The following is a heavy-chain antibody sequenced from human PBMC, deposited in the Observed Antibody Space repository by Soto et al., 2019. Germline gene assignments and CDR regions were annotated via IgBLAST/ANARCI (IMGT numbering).Heavy chain of an antibody. CDR3: ARPLVPAAATQYFYGLDV. CDR2: IKSDGSNP. J-gene: IGHJ6*02. V-gene: IGHV3-74*01. CDR1: GFSISDYW. D-gene: IGHD2-2*01. Sequence: EVQLVESGGDLVQPGGSLRLSCIASGFSISDYWMHWVRQAPGKGLVWVSRIKSDGSNPSYADSVKGRFTIARDNAKNTLYLQMNSLRDEDTAVYYCARPLVPAAATQYFYGLDVWGQGTTVTVSS.